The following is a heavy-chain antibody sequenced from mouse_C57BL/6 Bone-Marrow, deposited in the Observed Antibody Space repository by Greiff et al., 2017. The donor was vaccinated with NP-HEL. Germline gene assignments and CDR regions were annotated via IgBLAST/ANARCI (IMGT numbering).Heavy chain of an antibody. D-gene: IGHD2-12*01. CDR1: GYTFTG. J-gene: IGHJ2*01. CDR2: ILPGSGST. V-gene: IGHV1-9*01. CDR3: ARSELPPPRCDY. Sequence: QVQLQQSGAELMKPGASVKLSCKATGYTFTGHGLEWIGEILPGSGSTNYNEKFKGKATFTADTSSNTAYMQLSSLTTEDSAIYYCARSELPPPRCDYWGQGTTLTVSS.